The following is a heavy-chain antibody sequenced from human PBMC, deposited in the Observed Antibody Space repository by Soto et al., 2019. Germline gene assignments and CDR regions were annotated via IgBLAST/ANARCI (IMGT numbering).Heavy chain of an antibody. J-gene: IGHJ6*02. CDR3: ARDSLGINMVRGAPVRGMDV. CDR2: IWYDGSNK. D-gene: IGHD3-10*01. CDR1: GFTFSSYG. V-gene: IGHV3-33*01. Sequence: GGSLRLSCAASGFTFSSYGMHWVRQAPGKGLEWVAVIWYDGSNKYYADSVKGRFTISRDNSKNTLYLQMNSLRAEDTAVYYCARDSLGINMVRGAPVRGMDVWGQGTTVTVSS.